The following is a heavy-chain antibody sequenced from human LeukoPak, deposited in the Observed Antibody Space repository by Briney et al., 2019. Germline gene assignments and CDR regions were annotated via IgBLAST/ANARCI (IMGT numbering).Heavy chain of an antibody. CDR2: ISYDGTNK. CDR3: AREVAVAGTENGAFNV. Sequence: GGSLRLSCAASGFTFSSYAMHWVREAPGKGLEWVAVISYDGTNKYYADSVKGRFTISRDNSRNTLQVQMSSLRAEDTAVYYCAREVAVAGTENGAFNVWGQGTTVTVSS. V-gene: IGHV3-30-3*01. J-gene: IGHJ6*02. D-gene: IGHD6-19*01. CDR1: GFTFSSYA.